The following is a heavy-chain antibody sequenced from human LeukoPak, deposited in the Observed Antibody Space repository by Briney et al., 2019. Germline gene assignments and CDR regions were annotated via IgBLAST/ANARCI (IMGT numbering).Heavy chain of an antibody. Sequence: SVKVSCKASGGTFSSYAISWVRQAPGQGLEWMGGIIPIFGTANYAQKFQGRVTIPADESTSTAYMELSSLRSEDTAVYYCARGSTICSGGSCYSGSHLDYWGQGTLVTVSS. CDR2: IIPIFGTA. J-gene: IGHJ4*02. V-gene: IGHV1-69*01. CDR3: ARGSTICSGGSCYSGSHLDY. D-gene: IGHD2-15*01. CDR1: GGTFSSYA.